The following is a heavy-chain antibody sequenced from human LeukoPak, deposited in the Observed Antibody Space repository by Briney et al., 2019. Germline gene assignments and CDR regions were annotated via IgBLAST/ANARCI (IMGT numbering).Heavy chain of an antibody. V-gene: IGHV3-21*03. D-gene: IGHD6-13*01. CDR2: ISSSSSYI. CDR3: ARDESFATSSSWADY. Sequence: GGSLRLSCAASGFTFSSYSMNWVRQAPGKGLEWVSSISSSSSYIYYADSVKGRSTISRDNAKNSLYLQMNSLRAEDTAVYYCARDESFATSSSWADYWGQGTLVTVSS. CDR1: GFTFSSYS. J-gene: IGHJ4*02.